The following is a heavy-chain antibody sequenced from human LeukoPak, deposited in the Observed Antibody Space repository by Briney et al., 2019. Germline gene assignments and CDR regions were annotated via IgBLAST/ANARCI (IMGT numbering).Heavy chain of an antibody. Sequence: GASVKVSCKASGGTFSSYAISWVRQAPGQGLEWMGRIIPILGIANYAQKFQGRATITADKSTSTAYMELSSLRSEDTAVYYCARGGDGYNWNYWGQGTLVTVSS. CDR1: GGTFSSYA. V-gene: IGHV1-69*04. CDR2: IIPILGIA. CDR3: ARGGDGYNWNY. J-gene: IGHJ4*02. D-gene: IGHD5-24*01.